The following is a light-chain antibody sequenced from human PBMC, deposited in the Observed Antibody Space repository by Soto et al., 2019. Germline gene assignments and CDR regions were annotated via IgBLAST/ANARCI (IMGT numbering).Light chain of an antibody. J-gene: IGKJ1*01. V-gene: IGKV3-20*01. CDR2: GAS. CDR1: QSVSSSY. CDR3: QQYRNSPWT. Sequence: EIVLTQSPGTLSLSPGERATLSCRASQSVSSSYLAWYQQKPGQAPRLLIYGASRRATGIPDRFGGSGSGTDVTLTISRLEPEDCAVYYCQQYRNSPWTFGQGTKVEIK.